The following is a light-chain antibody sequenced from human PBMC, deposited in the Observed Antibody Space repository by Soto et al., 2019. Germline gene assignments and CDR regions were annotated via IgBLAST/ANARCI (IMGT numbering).Light chain of an antibody. CDR1: SSDVGNYNL. Sequence: QSALTQPASMSGSPGQSITISCTGTSSDVGNYNLVSWYQQHPGKAPKLMIYEGSKRPSGVSNRFSASKSGNTASLTISGLQAEDEADYYCCSYAGSSTYYVFGTGTKLTVL. J-gene: IGLJ1*01. V-gene: IGLV2-23*01. CDR3: CSYAGSSTYYV. CDR2: EGS.